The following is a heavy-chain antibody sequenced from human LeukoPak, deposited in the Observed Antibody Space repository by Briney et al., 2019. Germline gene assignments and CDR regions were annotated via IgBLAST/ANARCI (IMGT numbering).Heavy chain of an antibody. V-gene: IGHV4-31*03. CDR1: GGSISSGGYY. D-gene: IGHD5-18*01. J-gene: IGHJ4*02. CDR2: IHYSGST. Sequence: SETLSLTCSVSGGSISSGGYYWSWIRQHPGKAREWIGYIHYSGSTYYNPSLKSRITISVDTSKNQFSLELSSVTAADTAVYYCGREDATMSIDYWGKGTLVAVSS. CDR3: GREDATMSIDY.